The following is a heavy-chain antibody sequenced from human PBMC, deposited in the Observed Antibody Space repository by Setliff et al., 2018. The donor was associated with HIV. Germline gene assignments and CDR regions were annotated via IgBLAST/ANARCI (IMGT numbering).Heavy chain of an antibody. V-gene: IGHV4-61*01. CDR3: ARFTVVVFGAGEPSWFDP. D-gene: IGHD2-15*01. CDR1: GDSVSSASYY. J-gene: IGHJ5*02. CDR2: IYYSGTT. Sequence: SETLSLTCTVSGDSVSSASYYWSWIRQPPGKGLEWIGYIYYSGTTKYNPSLKSRLAISSDTSKNQFPLNLSSVIAADTAIYFCARFTVVVFGAGEPSWFDPWGQGILVTVSS.